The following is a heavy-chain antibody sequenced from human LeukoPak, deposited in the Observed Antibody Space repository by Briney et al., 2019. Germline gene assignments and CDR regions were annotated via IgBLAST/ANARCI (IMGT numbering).Heavy chain of an antibody. V-gene: IGHV1-3*01. CDR1: GYTFTSYA. Sequence: GASVKVSCKASGYTFTSYAMHWVRQAPGQRLGWMGWINAGNGNTKYSQKFQGRVTITRDTSASTAYMELSSLRSEDTAVYYCARVKFWSGYELFDYWGQGTLVTVSS. D-gene: IGHD3-3*01. CDR3: ARVKFWSGYELFDY. J-gene: IGHJ4*02. CDR2: INAGNGNT.